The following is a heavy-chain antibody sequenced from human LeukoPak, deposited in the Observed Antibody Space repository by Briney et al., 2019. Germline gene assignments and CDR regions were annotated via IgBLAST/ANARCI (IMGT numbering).Heavy chain of an antibody. Sequence: SETLSLTCTVSGGSISSYYWSWIRQPPGKGLEWIGYIYYSGSTNYNPSFKSRVTISVDTSKNQFSLKLSSVTAADTAVYYCARDPAYCSSTSCWDNWFDPWGQGTLVTVSS. CDR3: ARDPAYCSSTSCWDNWFDP. J-gene: IGHJ5*02. CDR2: IYYSGST. CDR1: GGSISSYY. D-gene: IGHD2-2*01. V-gene: IGHV4-59*01.